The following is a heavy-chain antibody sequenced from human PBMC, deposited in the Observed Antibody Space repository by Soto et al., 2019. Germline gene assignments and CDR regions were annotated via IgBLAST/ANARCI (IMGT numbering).Heavy chain of an antibody. V-gene: IGHV3-23*01. Sequence: EVQLLESGGGLARPGGSLRLSCVASGFTFSDYAMTWVRQAPGKGLEWVATISATGGNIEYTDSLKGRFTISRDNSKNTLYLQLHGLTSDDTAVHYCAKVAGGLGYFDRWGRGTLVTVSS. CDR2: ISATGGNI. CDR1: GFTFSDYA. J-gene: IGHJ2*01. D-gene: IGHD3-16*01. CDR3: AKVAGGLGYFDR.